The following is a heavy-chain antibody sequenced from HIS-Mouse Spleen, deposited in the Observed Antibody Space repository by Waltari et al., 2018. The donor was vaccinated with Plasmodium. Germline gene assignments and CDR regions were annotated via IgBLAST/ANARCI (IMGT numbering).Heavy chain of an antibody. CDR1: GGSFSGYY. J-gene: IGHJ3*02. D-gene: IGHD3-9*01. Sequence: QVQLQQWGAGLLKPSETLSLTCAVYGGSFSGYYCIWIRQPPGKGLEWIGEINHSGSTNYNPSLKSRVTISVDTSKNQFSLKLSSVTAADTAVYYCARAPIRDAFDIWGQGTMVTVSS. V-gene: IGHV4-34*01. CDR3: ARAPIRDAFDI. CDR2: INHSGST.